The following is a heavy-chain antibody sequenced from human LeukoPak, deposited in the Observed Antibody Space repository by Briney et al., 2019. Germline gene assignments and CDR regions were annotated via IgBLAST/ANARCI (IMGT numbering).Heavy chain of an antibody. CDR3: ARSGSRPQYYYYYYMDV. CDR1: GGSFSGYY. CDR2: INHSGST. V-gene: IGHV4-34*01. D-gene: IGHD3-22*01. J-gene: IGHJ6*03. Sequence: SETLSLTCAVYGGSFSGYYWSWIRQPPGKGLEWIGEINHSGSTNYNPSLKSRVTISVDTSKNQFSLKLSSVTAADTAVYYCARSGSRPQYYYYYYMDVWGKGTTVTVSS.